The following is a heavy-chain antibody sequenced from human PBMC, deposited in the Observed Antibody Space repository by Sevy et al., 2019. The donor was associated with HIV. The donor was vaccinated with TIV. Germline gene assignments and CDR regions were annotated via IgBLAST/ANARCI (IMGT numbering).Heavy chain of an antibody. CDR3: ASVYYDSSGYPH. V-gene: IGHV3-30-3*01. J-gene: IGHJ1*01. CDR2: ISYDGSNK. Sequence: GGSLRLSCAASGFTFSSYAMHWVRQAPGKGLEWVAVISYDGSNKYYADSVKDRFTISRDNSKNTLYLQMNSLRAEDTAVYYCASVYYDSSGYPHWGQGTLVTVSS. D-gene: IGHD3-22*01. CDR1: GFTFSSYA.